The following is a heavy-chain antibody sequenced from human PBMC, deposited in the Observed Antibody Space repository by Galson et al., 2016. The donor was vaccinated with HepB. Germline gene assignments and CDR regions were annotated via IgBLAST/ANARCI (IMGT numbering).Heavy chain of an antibody. V-gene: IGHV1-69*13. CDR3: ARDHADTSILNFAFDI. CDR1: GGNFRIYA. Sequence: SVKVSCKASGGNFRIYAISWVRQAPGQGLEWMGQIIPIFGTTNYAQKFQGRVTITADESTNTAYIELNSLRSEDTAVYYCARDHADTSILNFAFDIWGQGTRVAVSS. J-gene: IGHJ3*02. D-gene: IGHD5-18*01. CDR2: IIPIFGTT.